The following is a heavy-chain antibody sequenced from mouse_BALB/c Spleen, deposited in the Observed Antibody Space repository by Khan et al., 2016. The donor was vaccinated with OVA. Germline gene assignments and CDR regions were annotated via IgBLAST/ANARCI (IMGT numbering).Heavy chain of an antibody. J-gene: IGHJ3*01. Sequence: VQLQQSGPELMKPGTSVKISCKASGYSFTTYYIHWVMQSHGKSLEWIGYIDPFSGDTTFNQKFKGKATLTVDKSSSTAYIHLSNLTSEDSAIXYCPRHGYFAWFTSWGQGTLVTVSA. CDR2: IDPFSGDT. CDR1: GYSFTTYY. CDR3: PRHGYFAWFTS. D-gene: IGHD2-3*01. V-gene: IGHV1S135*01.